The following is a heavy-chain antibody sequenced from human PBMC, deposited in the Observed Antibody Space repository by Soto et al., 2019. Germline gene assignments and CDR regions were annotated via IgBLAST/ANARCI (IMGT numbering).Heavy chain of an antibody. J-gene: IGHJ5*02. CDR1: GGTFSSYT. CDR2: IIPILGIA. CDR3: ARDASPGSEWFDP. Sequence: QVQLVQSGAEVKKPGSSVKVSCKASGGTFSSYTISWVRQAPGQGLEWMGRIIPILGIANYAQKFQGRVTITADKSTSTAYMELSSLRSEDTAVYYCARDASPGSEWFDPWGQGTLVTVSS. D-gene: IGHD6-6*01. V-gene: IGHV1-69*08.